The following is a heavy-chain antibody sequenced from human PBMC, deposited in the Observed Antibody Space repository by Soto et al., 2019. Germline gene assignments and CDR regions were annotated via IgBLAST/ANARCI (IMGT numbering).Heavy chain of an antibody. CDR1: GFTLSDHY. D-gene: IGHD4-4*01. CDR2: TRPKTRGYTT. V-gene: IGHV3-72*01. J-gene: IGHJ4*02. Sequence: EVQLVESGGGLVQPGGSLRLSCAVSGFTLSDHYMDWVRQAPGEGLEWVGRTRPKTRGYTTEYAASVRGRFTISRDESKSSLYLQMDSLKTEDTAVYFCARGYRSFDSWGQGTLVTVSS. CDR3: ARGYRSFDS.